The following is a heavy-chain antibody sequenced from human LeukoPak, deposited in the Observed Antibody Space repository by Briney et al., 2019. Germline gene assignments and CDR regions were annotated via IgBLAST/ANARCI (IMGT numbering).Heavy chain of an antibody. CDR2: ISSSSSTI. Sequence: GGSLRLSCAASGFTFSSYSMNWVRQAPGKGLEWVSYISSSSSTIYYADSVKGRFTISRDNAKNSLYLQMNSLRAEDTAVYYCARVVYGDWNWFDPWGQGTLVTVSS. CDR1: GFTFSSYS. CDR3: ARVVYGDWNWFDP. D-gene: IGHD4-17*01. J-gene: IGHJ5*02. V-gene: IGHV3-48*04.